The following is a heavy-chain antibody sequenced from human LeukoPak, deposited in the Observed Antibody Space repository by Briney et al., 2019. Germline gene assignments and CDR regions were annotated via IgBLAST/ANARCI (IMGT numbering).Heavy chain of an antibody. J-gene: IGHJ6*03. CDR3: ASPRVVVGYYMDV. V-gene: IGHV3-66*02. CDR2: IYSGGST. D-gene: IGHD2-15*01. CDR1: GFTVSSNY. Sequence: GGSLRLSCAVSGFTVSSNYMSWVRQAPGKGLEWVSVIYSGGSTYYADSVKGRFTISRDNSKNTLYLQMNSLRAEDTAVYYCASPRVVVGYYMDVWGKGTTVTVSS.